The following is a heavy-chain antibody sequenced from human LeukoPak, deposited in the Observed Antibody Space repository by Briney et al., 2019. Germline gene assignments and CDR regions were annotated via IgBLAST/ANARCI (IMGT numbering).Heavy chain of an antibody. J-gene: IGHJ4*02. CDR2: IIGTGART. CDR1: GFTFSTYA. CDR3: VKAGVSHPFDY. D-gene: IGHD3-16*02. V-gene: IGHV3-23*01. Sequence: GSLRLSCAASGFTFSTYAISWVRQAPGRGLEWVSGIIGTGARTFYADSVKGRFTISRDNSKHTVFLQMNNLRADDTAFYYCVKAGVSHPFDYWGQGTLVTVSS.